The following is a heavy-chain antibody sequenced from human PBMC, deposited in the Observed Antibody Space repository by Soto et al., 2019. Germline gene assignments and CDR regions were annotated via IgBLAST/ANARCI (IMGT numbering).Heavy chain of an antibody. Sequence: VQLLESGGGLVQPGGSLRLSCAASGFTFSSYAMSWVRQAPGKGLEWVAVIWYDGIRKNYGDSVRGRFTVSRDSSKNMVYLQMDSLKVEDTALYYCARDVDTTSHFNRFDPWGQGVMVSVSS. D-gene: IGHD5-18*01. J-gene: IGHJ5*02. CDR1: GFTFSSYA. CDR2: IWYDGIRK. V-gene: IGHV3-33*08. CDR3: ARDVDTTSHFNRFDP.